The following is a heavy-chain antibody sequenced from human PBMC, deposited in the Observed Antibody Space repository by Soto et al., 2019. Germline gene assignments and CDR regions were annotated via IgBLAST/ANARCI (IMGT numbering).Heavy chain of an antibody. V-gene: IGHV1-18*01. CDR2: ISAYNGNT. J-gene: IGHJ6*02. CDR1: GYTFTSYG. CDR3: ARGQLLYYYYYGMDV. Sequence: ASVKVSCKASGYTFTSYGISWVRQAPGQGLEWMGWISAYNGNTNYAQKLQGRVTMTIDTSTSTAYMELRSLRSDDTAVYYCARGQLLYYYYYGMDVWGQGTTVTVS. D-gene: IGHD2-2*01.